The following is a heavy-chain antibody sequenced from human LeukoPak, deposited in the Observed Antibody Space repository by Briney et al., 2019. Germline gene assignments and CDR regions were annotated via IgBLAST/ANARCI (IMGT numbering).Heavy chain of an antibody. D-gene: IGHD3-22*01. CDR2: INHSGST. Sequence: SETLSLTCTVYGGSFSGYYWSWIRQPPGKGLEWIGEINHSGSTNYNPSLKSRVTISVDTSKNQFSLKLSSVTAADTAVYYCASYRLDGDSSGYYWSFDYWGQGTLVTVSS. CDR3: ASYRLDGDSSGYYWSFDY. CDR1: GGSFSGYY. J-gene: IGHJ4*02. V-gene: IGHV4-34*01.